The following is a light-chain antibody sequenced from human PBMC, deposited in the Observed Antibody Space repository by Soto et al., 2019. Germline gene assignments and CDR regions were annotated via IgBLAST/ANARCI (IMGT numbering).Light chain of an antibody. V-gene: IGKV1-39*01. Sequence: DIQMTQSPSSLSASVGDRVTITCQASQSISSYLNWYQQKPGKAPKLLIYATSSLQSGVPSRFSGSGSGTDFTLTISSLQPEDFATYYCQQSYSTPPLTFGGGTKVEIK. CDR2: ATS. CDR1: QSISSY. J-gene: IGKJ4*01. CDR3: QQSYSTPPLT.